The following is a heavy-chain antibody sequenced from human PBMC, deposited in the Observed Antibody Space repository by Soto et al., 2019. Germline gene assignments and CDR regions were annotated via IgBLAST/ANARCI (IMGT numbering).Heavy chain of an antibody. Sequence: QVQLQQWGAGLLKPSETLSLTCAVYGGSFSTDYWSWIRQPPGKGLEWIGEINPSGGTNYNPSLKSRVTISVATSKNQLSLKLSSVTAAGSAVYYCARVLAARASRDFDYWGQGTLVTVSS. D-gene: IGHD6-6*01. CDR3: ARVLAARASRDFDY. CDR1: GGSFSTDY. CDR2: INPSGGT. J-gene: IGHJ4*02. V-gene: IGHV4-34*01.